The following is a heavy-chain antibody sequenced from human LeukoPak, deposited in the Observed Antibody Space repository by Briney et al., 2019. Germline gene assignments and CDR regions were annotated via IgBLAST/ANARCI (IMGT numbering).Heavy chain of an antibody. J-gene: IGHJ4*02. V-gene: IGHV1-2*02. CDR3: ARDEGYCSSTSCYGTPIQNYYFDY. Sequence: GASVKVSCKASGYTFTGYYMHWVRQAPGQGLEWMGWINPNSGGTNYAQKFQGRVTMTRDTSISTAYMELSRLRSDDTAVYCCARDEGYCSSTSCYGTPIQNYYFDYWGQGTLVTVSS. CDR2: INPNSGGT. D-gene: IGHD2-2*01. CDR1: GYTFTGYY.